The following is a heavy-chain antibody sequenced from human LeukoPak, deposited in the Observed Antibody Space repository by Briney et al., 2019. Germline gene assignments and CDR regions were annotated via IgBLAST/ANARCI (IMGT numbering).Heavy chain of an antibody. CDR1: GFTLSSYA. D-gene: IGHD3-22*01. CDR2: ISGSGGST. V-gene: IGHV3-23*01. Sequence: GSLRLSCAASGFTLSSYAMSWVRQAPGKGLEWVSAISGSGGSTYYADSVKGRFTISRDNSKNTLYLQMNSLRAEDTAVYYCAKDEPLYYDSSQAEYFQHWGQGTLVTVSS. J-gene: IGHJ1*01. CDR3: AKDEPLYYDSSQAEYFQH.